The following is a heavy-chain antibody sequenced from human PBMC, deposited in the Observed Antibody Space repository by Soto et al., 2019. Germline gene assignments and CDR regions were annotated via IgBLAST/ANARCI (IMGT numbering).Heavy chain of an antibody. CDR3: ARFGSGSDAFDI. J-gene: IGHJ3*02. D-gene: IGHD3-3*01. Sequence: GGSLRLSCAASGFTFSSYDMHWVRQPTGKGLEWVSAIGTAGDTYYSGSVRGRFTISRDNSKYTLYLQMNSLRAEDTAIYYCARFGSGSDAFDIWGQGTMVTVSS. CDR1: GFTFSSYD. CDR2: IGTAGDT. V-gene: IGHV3-13*01.